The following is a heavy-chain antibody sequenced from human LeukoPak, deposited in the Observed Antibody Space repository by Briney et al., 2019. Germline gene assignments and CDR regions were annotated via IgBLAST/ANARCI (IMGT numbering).Heavy chain of an antibody. Sequence: PSETLSLTCTVSGXSISSSSYYWGWIRQPPGKGLEWIGSIYYSGSTYYNPSLKSRVTISVDTSKNQFSLKLSSVTAADTAVYYCARLALGIIDIWGQGTMVTVSS. CDR1: GXSISSSSYY. CDR2: IYYSGST. D-gene: IGHD3-10*01. V-gene: IGHV4-39*01. CDR3: ARLALGIIDI. J-gene: IGHJ3*02.